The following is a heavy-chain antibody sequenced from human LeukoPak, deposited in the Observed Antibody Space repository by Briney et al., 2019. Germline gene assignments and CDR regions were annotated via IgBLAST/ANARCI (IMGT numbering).Heavy chain of an antibody. D-gene: IGHD5-24*01. CDR3: ARCRDGYNYARYFVY. CDR1: GFTFSTYW. Sequence: PGGSLRLSCAASGFTFSTYWMHWVRQAPGKGLVWVSRINSDGSSTSYADSVKGRFTISRDNAKNTVYLQMNSLRAEDTAVYYCARCRDGYNYARYFVYWGQGTLVTVSS. J-gene: IGHJ4*02. CDR2: INSDGSST. V-gene: IGHV3-74*01.